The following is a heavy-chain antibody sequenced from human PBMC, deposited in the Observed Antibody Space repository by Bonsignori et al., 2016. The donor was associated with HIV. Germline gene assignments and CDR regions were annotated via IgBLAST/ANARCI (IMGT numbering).Heavy chain of an antibody. V-gene: IGHV3-7*01. Sequence: VRQAPGKGLEWVATINQDGSEKNYVDSVKGRFTISRDNAENSVDLQMNSLRDEDTAVYYCARLRTGNGTPYYFDSWGQGILVTVSS. J-gene: IGHJ4*02. CDR3: ARLRTGNGTPYYFDS. D-gene: IGHD7-27*01. CDR2: INQDGSEK.